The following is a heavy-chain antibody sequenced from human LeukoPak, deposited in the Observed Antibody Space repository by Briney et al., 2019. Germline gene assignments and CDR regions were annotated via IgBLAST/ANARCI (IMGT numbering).Heavy chain of an antibody. D-gene: IGHD6-13*01. J-gene: IGHJ4*02. CDR1: GFTFTNYG. V-gene: IGHV3-23*01. CDR2: ISNSGSNT. Sequence: GGSLRLSCAASGFTFTNYGMNWVRQAPGKGLEWVSSISNSGSNTHYADAVKGRFTISRDTSKNTLYLQMNSLRAEDTAVYYCASEKYSSSWDPFFDYWGQGTLVTVSS. CDR3: ASEKYSSSWDPFFDY.